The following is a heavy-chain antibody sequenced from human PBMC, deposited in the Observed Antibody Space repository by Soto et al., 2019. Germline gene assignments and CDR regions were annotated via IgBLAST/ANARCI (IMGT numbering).Heavy chain of an antibody. CDR3: AGESTSGLDY. J-gene: IGHJ4*02. V-gene: IGHV1-69*04. CDR2: VIPILNVA. D-gene: IGHD2-2*01. CDR1: GGAFGIYP. Sequence: QVQLVQSGAEVKKPGSSVKVSCQTSGGAFGIYPISWVRQAPGQGLEWVGRVIPILNVANYTQKLHGRLTLTADKYTTTAYMELSSLTAEDTAVYYYAGESTSGLDYWGQGTLVTVSS.